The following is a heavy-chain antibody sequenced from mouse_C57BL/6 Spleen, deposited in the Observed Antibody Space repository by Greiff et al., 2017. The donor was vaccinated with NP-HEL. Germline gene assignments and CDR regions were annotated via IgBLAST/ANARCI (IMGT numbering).Heavy chain of an antibody. V-gene: IGHV5-6*01. CDR1: GFTFSSYG. CDR3: ARHYPYDYFDY. J-gene: IGHJ2*01. CDR2: ISSGGSYT. D-gene: IGHD2-3*01. Sequence: EVKLMESGGDLVKPGGSLKLSCAASGFTFSSYGMSWVRQTPDQRLEWVATISSGGSYTYYPDNVKGRSTISRDNSKNTLYLQMSSLKSEDSAMYYCARHYPYDYFDYWGQGTTLTVSS.